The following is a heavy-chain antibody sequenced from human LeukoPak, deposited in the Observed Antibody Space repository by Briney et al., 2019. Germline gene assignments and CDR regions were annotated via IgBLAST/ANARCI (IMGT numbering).Heavy chain of an antibody. CDR3: ARASAAAGNEVLDY. CDR1: GFTFSSYA. D-gene: IGHD6-13*01. Sequence: QPGGSLGLSCAASGFTFSSYAMHWVRQAPGKGLEWVAVISYDGSNKYYADSVKGRFTISRDNSKNTLYLQMNSLRAEDTAVYYCARASAAAGNEVLDYWGQGTLVTVSS. J-gene: IGHJ4*02. CDR2: ISYDGSNK. V-gene: IGHV3-30-3*01.